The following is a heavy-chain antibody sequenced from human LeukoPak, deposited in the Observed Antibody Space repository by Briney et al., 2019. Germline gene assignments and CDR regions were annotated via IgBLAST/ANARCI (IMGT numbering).Heavy chain of an antibody. D-gene: IGHD6-13*01. Sequence: GASVKVSCKASGYTFTSYGISWVRQAPGQGLEWMGWISAYNGNTNYAQKLQGRVTMTTDTSTSTAYMELRSLRSDDTAVYYCARVVIEQQLVNDAFDIWGQGTMVTVSS. CDR1: GYTFTSYG. CDR3: ARVVIEQQLVNDAFDI. J-gene: IGHJ3*02. V-gene: IGHV1-18*01. CDR2: ISAYNGNT.